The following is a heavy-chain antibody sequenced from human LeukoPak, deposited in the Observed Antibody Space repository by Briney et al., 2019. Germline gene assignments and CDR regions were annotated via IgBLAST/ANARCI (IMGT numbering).Heavy chain of an antibody. CDR1: GGTFSSYA. J-gene: IGHJ5*02. CDR2: IIPIFATA. Sequence: SVKVSCKASGGTFSSYAISWVRQAPGQGLEWMGGIIPIFATANYAQKFQGRVTITADESTSTAYMELSSLRSEDTAVYYCASLAAAGREGWFDPWGQGTLVTVSS. D-gene: IGHD6-13*01. CDR3: ASLAAAGREGWFDP. V-gene: IGHV1-69*13.